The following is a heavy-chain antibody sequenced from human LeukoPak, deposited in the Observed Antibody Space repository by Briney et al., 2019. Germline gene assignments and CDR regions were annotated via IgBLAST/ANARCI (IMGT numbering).Heavy chain of an antibody. V-gene: IGHV3-11*04. Sequence: PGGSLRLSCAASGFSFSDYYMAWIRQAPGKGLEWVSFISSSGSAIYYADSVKGRFTISRDNAKNSLYLQMNSLRAEDTAVYYCASTPPDYGDYEGDYWGQGTLVTVSS. D-gene: IGHD4-17*01. J-gene: IGHJ4*02. CDR3: ASTPPDYGDYEGDY. CDR1: GFSFSDYY. CDR2: ISSSGSAI.